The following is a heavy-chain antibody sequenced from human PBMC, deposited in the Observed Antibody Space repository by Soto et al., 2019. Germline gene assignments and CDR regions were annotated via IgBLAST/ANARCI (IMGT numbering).Heavy chain of an antibody. CDR3: ARWLHCSNGGHLAP. V-gene: IGHV4-4*02. J-gene: IGHJ5*02. CDR2: LWPCGGA. D-gene: IGHD2-8*01. Sequence: SATLSLTCAVSGDSISSSNWWTWVRQAAGEGRVCIGELWPCGGAHDNPSLHDRVTISVDKSNNRPSLKLTSMTAADTAIYYCARWLHCSNGGHLAPWGEGTLVTVSS. CDR1: GDSISSSNW.